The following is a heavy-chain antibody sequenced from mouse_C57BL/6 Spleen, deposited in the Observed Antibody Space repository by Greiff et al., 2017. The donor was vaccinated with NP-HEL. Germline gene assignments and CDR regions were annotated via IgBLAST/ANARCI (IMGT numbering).Heavy chain of an antibody. V-gene: IGHV3-6*01. J-gene: IGHJ4*01. CDR3: AREGITTVVPYAMDY. CDR1: GYSITSGYY. Sequence: EVKLMESGPGLVKPSQSLSLTCSVTGYSITSGYYWNWIRQFPGNKLEWMGYISYDGSNNYNPSLKNRISITRDTSKTQFFLKLNAVTTEDTATYYCAREGITTVVPYAMDYWGQGTSVTVSS. D-gene: IGHD1-1*01. CDR2: ISYDGSN.